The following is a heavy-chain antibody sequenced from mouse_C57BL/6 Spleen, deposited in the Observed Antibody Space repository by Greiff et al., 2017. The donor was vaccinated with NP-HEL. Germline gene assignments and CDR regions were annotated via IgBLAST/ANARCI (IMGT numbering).Heavy chain of an antibody. J-gene: IGHJ3*01. Sequence: EVQLQQSGAELVRPGASVKLSCTASGFNIKDAYMHWVKQRPEQGLEWIGWIDPENGDTEYASKFQGKATITADTSSNTAYLQLSSLTSEDTAVYYCTTGNYYGYDKGFAYWGQGTLVTVSA. V-gene: IGHV14-4*01. D-gene: IGHD2-2*01. CDR3: TTGNYYGYDKGFAY. CDR1: GFNIKDAY. CDR2: IDPENGDT.